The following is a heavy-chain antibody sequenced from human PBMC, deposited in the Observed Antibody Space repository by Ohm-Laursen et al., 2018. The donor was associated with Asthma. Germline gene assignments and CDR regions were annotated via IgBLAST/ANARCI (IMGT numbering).Heavy chain of an antibody. D-gene: IGHD6-19*01. J-gene: IGHJ4*02. Sequence: SLRLSCSASGFTVGSDYMPWVRQAPGKGLEWVSAIYSGGTTYYADSVRGRFTISRDNSKNTLYLQMNSLRAEDTAVYYCSRKFSSGWLFDFWGQGTLVTVSS. CDR1: GFTVGSDY. CDR2: IYSGGTT. CDR3: SRKFSSGWLFDF. V-gene: IGHV3-53*01.